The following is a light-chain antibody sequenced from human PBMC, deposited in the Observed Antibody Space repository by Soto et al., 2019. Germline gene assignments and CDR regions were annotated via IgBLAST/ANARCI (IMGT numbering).Light chain of an antibody. V-gene: IGKV3-11*01. CDR1: ESVNTY. CDR3: QQRSNWLT. CDR2: DAS. Sequence: EVVLTQSPATLSLSPGERATLSCRASESVNTYLAWYQQKPGQAPRLLISDASNRATGIPARFSGSGSGTDFTLTISSLEPEDFAVYYCQQRSNWLTFGGGTKVEI. J-gene: IGKJ4*01.